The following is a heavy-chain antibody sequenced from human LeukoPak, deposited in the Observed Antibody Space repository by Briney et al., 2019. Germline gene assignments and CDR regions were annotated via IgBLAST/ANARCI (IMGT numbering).Heavy chain of an antibody. Sequence: PGGSLRLSCAASGFTFDDYAMHWVRQAPGKGLEWVSGISWNSGSIGYADSVKGRFTISRDNAKNSLYLQMNSLRAEDTALYYCAKDMEADYYDSSGYSLAFDIWGQGTMVTVSS. CDR3: AKDMEADYYDSSGYSLAFDI. CDR1: GFTFDDYA. D-gene: IGHD3-22*01. J-gene: IGHJ3*02. V-gene: IGHV3-9*01. CDR2: ISWNSGSI.